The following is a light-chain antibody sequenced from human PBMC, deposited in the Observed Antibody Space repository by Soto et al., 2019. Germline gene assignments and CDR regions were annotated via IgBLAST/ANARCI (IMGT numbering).Light chain of an antibody. CDR3: SSHTTGGTVV. Sequence: QSVLTQPASVSGSPGQSITISCTGTSSDVAAYIYVSWYQQHPGKAPKLMIYDVSNRPSGVSNRFSGSKSGNTASLTISGLQADDEADYYCSSHTTGGTVVFGGGTKLTV. J-gene: IGLJ2*01. CDR2: DVS. V-gene: IGLV2-14*03. CDR1: SSDVAAYIY.